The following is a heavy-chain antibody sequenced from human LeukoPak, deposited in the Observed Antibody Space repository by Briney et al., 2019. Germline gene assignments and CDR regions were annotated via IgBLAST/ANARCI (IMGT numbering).Heavy chain of an antibody. D-gene: IGHD4-17*01. Sequence: SQTLSLTCTVAGGSISSYYWGWIRQPAGKGLEWIGRIYTSGSTTYNPSLKSRVTMSVDTSKNQFSLKLSSVTAADTAVYYCARDRPDYGDSNFDYWGQGTLVTVSS. CDR2: IYTSGST. CDR1: GGSISSYY. V-gene: IGHV4-4*07. CDR3: ARDRPDYGDSNFDY. J-gene: IGHJ4*02.